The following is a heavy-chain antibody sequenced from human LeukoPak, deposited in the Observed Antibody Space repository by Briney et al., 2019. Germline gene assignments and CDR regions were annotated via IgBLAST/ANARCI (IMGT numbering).Heavy chain of an antibody. CDR2: IWYDGSNK. J-gene: IGHJ4*02. V-gene: IGHV3-33*01. CDR3: ARERAENSYSSSWDAFDY. D-gene: IGHD6-13*01. Sequence: GGSLRLSCAASGFTFSSYGMHWVRQAPGKGLEWVAVIWYDGSNKYYADSVKGRFTISRDNSKNTLYLQMNSLRAEDTAVYYCARERAENSYSSSWDAFDYWGQGTPVTVSS. CDR1: GFTFSSYG.